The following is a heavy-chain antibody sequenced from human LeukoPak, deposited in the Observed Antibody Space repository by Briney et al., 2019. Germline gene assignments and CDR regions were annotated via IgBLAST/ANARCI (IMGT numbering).Heavy chain of an antibody. Sequence: GGSLRLSCTASGFTFSRYAMNWVRQIPGKGLEWVSLISVSSRNTHYADSVKGRFTISRDNAKNTLYLQMNSLRAEDTAVYYCARGPRGVTTDYWGQGTLVTVSS. J-gene: IGHJ4*02. CDR1: GFTFSRYA. V-gene: IGHV3-21*01. D-gene: IGHD4-17*01. CDR3: ARGPRGVTTDY. CDR2: ISVSSRNT.